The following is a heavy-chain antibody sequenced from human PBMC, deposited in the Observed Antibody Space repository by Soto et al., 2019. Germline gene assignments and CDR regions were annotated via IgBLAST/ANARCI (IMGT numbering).Heavy chain of an antibody. CDR3: AKDRGDSSGYFGY. D-gene: IGHD3-22*01. CDR2: ISYDGSNK. Sequence: QVQLVESGGGVVQPGRSLRLSCAASGFTFSSYGMHWVRQAPGKGLEWVAVISYDGSNKYYADSVKGRFTISRDNSKNTLYLQMNSLRAEDTAVYYCAKDRGDSSGYFGYWGQGTLVTVSS. CDR1: GFTFSSYG. J-gene: IGHJ4*02. V-gene: IGHV3-30*18.